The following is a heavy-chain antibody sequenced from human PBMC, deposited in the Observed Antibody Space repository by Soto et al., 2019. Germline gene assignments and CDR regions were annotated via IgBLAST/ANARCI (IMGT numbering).Heavy chain of an antibody. CDR2: IYSSGST. CDR1: GGSIIRSTYY. V-gene: IGHV4-39*01. Sequence: PSETLSLTCTVSGGSIIRSTYYWVWLRQPPGKGLEWIGSIYSSGSTYYHPSLKSRVTISVDTSKNQSFLRLSSVTAADTAVYYCATPVTSGYQALEVWGQGTMVTVSS. J-gene: IGHJ3*01. D-gene: IGHD3-22*01. CDR3: ATPVTSGYQALEV.